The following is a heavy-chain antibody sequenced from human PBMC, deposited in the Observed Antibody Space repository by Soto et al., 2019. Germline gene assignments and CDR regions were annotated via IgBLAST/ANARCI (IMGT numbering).Heavy chain of an antibody. CDR1: GGSISSGGYY. CDR3: ASSYSSGWGLIDY. V-gene: IGHV4-31*03. Sequence: QVQLQESGPGLVKPSQTLSLTCTVSGGSISSGGYYWSWIRQHPGKGLEWIGYIYYSGSTYYNPSLKSRVTISVDTSKNQFSLKLSSVTGADTAVYYCASSYSSGWGLIDYWGQGTLVTVSS. CDR2: IYYSGST. D-gene: IGHD6-19*01. J-gene: IGHJ4*02.